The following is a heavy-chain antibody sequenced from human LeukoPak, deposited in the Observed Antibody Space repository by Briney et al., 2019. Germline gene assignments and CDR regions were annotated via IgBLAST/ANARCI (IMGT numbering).Heavy chain of an antibody. J-gene: IGHJ4*02. D-gene: IGHD3-10*01. CDR3: AKASDPITMVRGVIPYFDY. V-gene: IGHV3-48*03. CDR2: ISSSGSTI. Sequence: GGSLRLSCAASGFTFSSYEMNWVRQAPGKGLEWVSYISSSGSTIYYADSVKGRFTISRDNSKNTLYLQMNSLRAEDTAVYYCAKASDPITMVRGVIPYFDYWGQGILVTVSS. CDR1: GFTFSSYE.